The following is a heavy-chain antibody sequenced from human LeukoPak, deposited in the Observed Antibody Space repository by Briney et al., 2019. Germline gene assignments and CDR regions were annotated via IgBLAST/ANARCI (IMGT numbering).Heavy chain of an antibody. D-gene: IGHD2-2*02. CDR3: ASQYCSSRTCCTDAFDI. CDR2: IKQDGSEK. CDR1: RFTFSTYW. V-gene: IGHV3-7*01. Sequence: PGGSLRLSCAASRFTFSTYWMSWVRQAPGKGLEWVANIKQDGSEKYYVNSVKGRFTISRDNAKNSLYLQMNSLRAEDTAVYYCASQYCSSRTCCTDAFDIWGQGTMVTVSS. J-gene: IGHJ3*02.